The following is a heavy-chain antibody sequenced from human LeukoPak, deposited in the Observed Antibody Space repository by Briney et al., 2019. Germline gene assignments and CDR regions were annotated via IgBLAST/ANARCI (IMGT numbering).Heavy chain of an antibody. J-gene: IGHJ5*02. Sequence: ASVKVSCKASGYTFTGYYMHWVRQAPGQGLGWMGWINPNSGGTNYAQKFQGRVTMTRDTSISTAYMELSRLRSDDTAVYYCARRVNKVTTRWFDPWGQGTLVTVSS. CDR1: GYTFTGYY. CDR2: INPNSGGT. D-gene: IGHD4-17*01. CDR3: ARRVNKVTTRWFDP. V-gene: IGHV1-2*02.